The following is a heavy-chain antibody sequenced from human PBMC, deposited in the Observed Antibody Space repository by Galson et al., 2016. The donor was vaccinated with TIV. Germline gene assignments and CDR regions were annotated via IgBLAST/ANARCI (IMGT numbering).Heavy chain of an antibody. CDR2: IYPGDSDS. J-gene: IGHJ6*02. CDR3: ARHDLFSSSEMRSEYYFYGVDV. D-gene: IGHD5-24*01. Sequence: QSGAEVKKPGESLKISCKASGYSFSHFWIGWVRQMPGKGLEWMGIIYPGDSDSRYSPSFQGQVTISADKSINTAYLQWNSLKASDPAIYYCARHDLFSSSEMRSEYYFYGVDVWGQGTTVTVSS. CDR1: GYSFSHFW. V-gene: IGHV5-51*01.